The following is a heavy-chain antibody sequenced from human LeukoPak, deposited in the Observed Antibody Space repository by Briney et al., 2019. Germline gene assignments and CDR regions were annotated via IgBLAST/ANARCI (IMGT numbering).Heavy chain of an antibody. J-gene: IGHJ3*02. V-gene: IGHV4-4*07. CDR2: IYTRGST. CDR1: GGSINNYY. Sequence: PSETLSLTCTVSGGSINNYYWSWIRQPAGKGLEWIGRIYTRGSTNYNPTLKTRVTMSVDTSKNQFSLKLSSVTAADTAVYYCARGRYCSADICSGGDAFDIWGQGTMVSVSS. CDR3: ARGRYCSADICSGGDAFDI. D-gene: IGHD2-15*01.